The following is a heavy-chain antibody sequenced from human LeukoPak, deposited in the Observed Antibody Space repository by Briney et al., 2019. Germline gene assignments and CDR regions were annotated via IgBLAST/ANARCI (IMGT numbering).Heavy chain of an antibody. CDR3: ASQGPGYGAVGRYFDY. Sequence: SETLSLTSTVSGGSISSGSYYWSWIRQPAGKGLEWIGRIYTSGSTNYNPSLKSRVTISVDTSKNQFSLKLSSVTAADTAVYYCASQGPGYGAVGRYFDYWGQGTLVTVSS. CDR1: GGSISSGSYY. V-gene: IGHV4-61*02. CDR2: IYTSGST. D-gene: IGHD4-17*01. J-gene: IGHJ4*02.